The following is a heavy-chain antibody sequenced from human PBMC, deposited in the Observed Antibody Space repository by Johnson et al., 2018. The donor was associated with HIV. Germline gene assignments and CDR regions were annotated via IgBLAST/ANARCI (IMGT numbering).Heavy chain of an antibody. D-gene: IGHD4-17*01. CDR1: GFTFSDYY. CDR3: ARDSTPWGDDYVDYAFDI. CDR2: ISSSGSTI. Sequence: QVQLVESGGGLVKPGGSLRLSYAASGFTFSDYYMSWIRQAPGKGLEWVSYISSSGSTIYYADSVKGRFTISRDNAKNSLFLQMNSLRAEDTAVYYCARDSTPWGDDYVDYAFDIWGQGTVVTVSS. V-gene: IGHV3-11*04. J-gene: IGHJ3*02.